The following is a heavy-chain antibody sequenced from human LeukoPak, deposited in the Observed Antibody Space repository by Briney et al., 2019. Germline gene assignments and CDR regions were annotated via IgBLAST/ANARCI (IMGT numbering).Heavy chain of an antibody. D-gene: IGHD4-17*01. J-gene: IGHJ4*02. V-gene: IGHV4-39*07. Sequence: SETLSLTCTVSGGPVSVSDGSISSTNYYWGWIRQPPGKGLEWIGEIYHSGSTNYNPSLKSRVTISVDKSKNQFSLKLSSVTAADTAVYYCARDHVTKGLYYFDYWGQGTLVTVSS. CDR3: ARDHVTKGLYYFDY. CDR1: GGPVSVSDGSISSTNYY. CDR2: IYHSGST.